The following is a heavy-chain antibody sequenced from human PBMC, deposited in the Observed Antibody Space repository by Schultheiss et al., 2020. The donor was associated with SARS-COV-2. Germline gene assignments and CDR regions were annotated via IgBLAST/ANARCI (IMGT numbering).Heavy chain of an antibody. D-gene: IGHD5-24*01. CDR2: ISGSGGST. V-gene: IGHV3-23*01. CDR3: ARAPRGDGYIFDN. Sequence: GGSLRLSCAASGFTFSSYGMHWVRQAPGKGLEWVSAISGSGGSTYYADSVKGRFTISRDNSKNTLYLQMNSLRAEDTAVYYCARAPRGDGYIFDNWGQGTLVTVSS. J-gene: IGHJ4*02. CDR1: GFTFSSYG.